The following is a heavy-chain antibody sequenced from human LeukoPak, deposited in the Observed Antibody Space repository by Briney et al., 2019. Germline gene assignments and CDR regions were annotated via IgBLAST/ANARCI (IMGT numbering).Heavy chain of an antibody. CDR3: AKSRIAVAGTSM. D-gene: IGHD6-19*01. J-gene: IGHJ4*02. CDR2: IGGSGGST. V-gene: IGHV3-23*01. Sequence: GGSLRLSCAASGFTFSSYAMSWVRQAPGKGLEWGSAIGGSGGSTYYADSVKGRFTISRDNSKNTLYLQMNSLRAEDTAVYYCAKSRIAVAGTSMWGQGTLVTVSS. CDR1: GFTFSSYA.